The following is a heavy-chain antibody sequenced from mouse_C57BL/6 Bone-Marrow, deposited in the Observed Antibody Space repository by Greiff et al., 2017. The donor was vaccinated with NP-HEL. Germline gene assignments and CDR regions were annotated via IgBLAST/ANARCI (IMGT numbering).Heavy chain of an antibody. V-gene: IGHV1-39*01. Sequence: VQLKESGPELVKPGASVKISCKASGYSFTDYNMNWVKQSNGKSLEWIGVINPNYGTTSYNQKFKGKATLTVDQSSSTAYMQLNSLTSEDSAVYYCARWRDDGLYRAMDYWGQGTSVTVSS. CDR3: ARWRDDGLYRAMDY. CDR2: INPNYGTT. J-gene: IGHJ4*01. CDR1: GYSFTDYN. D-gene: IGHD2-3*01.